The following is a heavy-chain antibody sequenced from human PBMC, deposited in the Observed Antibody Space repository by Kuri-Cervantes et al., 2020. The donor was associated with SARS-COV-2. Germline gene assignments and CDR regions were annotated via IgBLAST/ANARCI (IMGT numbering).Heavy chain of an antibody. D-gene: IGHD3-3*01. CDR1: GGSISSYY. Sequence: SETLSLTCTVSGGSISSYYWSWIRQPPGKGLEWIGSIYYSGSTYYNPSLKSRVTISVDTSKNQFSLKPSSVTAADTAVYYCARRHYDFWSGSMLDYWGQGTLVTVSS. CDR2: IYYSGST. CDR3: ARRHYDFWSGSMLDY. V-gene: IGHV4-59*05. J-gene: IGHJ4*02.